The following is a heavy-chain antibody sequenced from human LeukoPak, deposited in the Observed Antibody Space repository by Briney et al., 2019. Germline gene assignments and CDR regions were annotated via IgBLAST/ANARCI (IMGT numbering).Heavy chain of an antibody. CDR1: GYSFGYIFSTYW. CDR2: IYPGDSDT. D-gene: IGHD2-21*02. CDR3: ARRTAWTYYFDD. J-gene: IGHJ4*02. V-gene: IGHV5-51*01. Sequence: GESLKIACQGSGYSFGYIFSTYWIGWVRQMPGNGLEWVGIIYPGDSDTRYSPSFQGQVTISADESISTAYLQWSSLKASDTAMYYCARRTAWTYYFDDWGQGTLVTVSS.